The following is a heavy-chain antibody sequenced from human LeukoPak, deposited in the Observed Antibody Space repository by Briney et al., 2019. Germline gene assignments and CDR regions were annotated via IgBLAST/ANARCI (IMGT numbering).Heavy chain of an antibody. Sequence: SVTVSCKASGGTFISYAISWVRQAPGQGLEWMGGIIPIFGTANYAQKFQGRVTITADESTSTAYMELSSLRSEDTAVYYCARSTLHVVVTANPFDYWGQGTLVTVSS. CDR1: GGTFISYA. CDR3: ARSTLHVVVTANPFDY. D-gene: IGHD2-21*02. CDR2: IIPIFGTA. J-gene: IGHJ4*02. V-gene: IGHV1-69*13.